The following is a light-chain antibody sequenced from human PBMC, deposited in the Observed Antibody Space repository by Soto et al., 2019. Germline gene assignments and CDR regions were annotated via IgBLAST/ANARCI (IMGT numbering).Light chain of an antibody. CDR1: QSVSIN. CDR3: QHYNGWPRTLT. CDR2: GAS. J-gene: IGKJ1*01. V-gene: IGKV3-15*01. Sequence: EIVVTQSPATLSVSPGERATLFCSGTQSVSINLAWYQQKPDQAPRLLIYGASTRATGIAARFSGSGSGTEFTLTISSLQSEDFAVYHCQHYNGWPRTLTFGQGTKVDIK.